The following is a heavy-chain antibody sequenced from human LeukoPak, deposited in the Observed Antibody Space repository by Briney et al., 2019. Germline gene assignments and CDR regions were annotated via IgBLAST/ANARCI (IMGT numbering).Heavy chain of an antibody. D-gene: IGHD2-15*01. J-gene: IGHJ6*03. V-gene: IGHV1-46*01. CDR1: GYTFTSYY. CDR2: INPSGGST. CDR3: ARGSSVAVQDIVVVVAATPYYYYMDV. Sequence: ASVKVSCKASGYTFTSYYMHWVRQAPGQGLEWMGIINPSGGSTSYAQKFQGRVTMTRDMSTSTVYVELSSLRSDDTAVYYCARGSSVAVQDIVVVVAATPYYYYMDVWGKGTTVTVSS.